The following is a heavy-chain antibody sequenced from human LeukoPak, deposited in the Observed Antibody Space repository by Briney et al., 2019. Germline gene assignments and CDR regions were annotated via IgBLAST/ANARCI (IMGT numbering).Heavy chain of an antibody. CDR3: ARGTGTSLDY. Sequence: GRSLRLSCAASGFTFSSHWMHWVRQAPGKGLLWVSRIIPDGGSTSHADSVKGRFSISRDNAKNTLYLQMNSLRAEDTALYYCARGTGTSLDYWGQGALVTVSS. CDR1: GFTFSSHW. D-gene: IGHD2-2*01. V-gene: IGHV3-74*01. CDR2: IIPDGGST. J-gene: IGHJ4*02.